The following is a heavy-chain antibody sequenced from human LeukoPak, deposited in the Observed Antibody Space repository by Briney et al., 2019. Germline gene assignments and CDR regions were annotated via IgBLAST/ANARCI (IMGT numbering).Heavy chain of an antibody. Sequence: GGSLRLSCPASGFTFSSYAMSWVRQAPGKGLEWVSSISDSGSGTYYADSVKGRFTISRDNSKNMLYLQMNSLRAEDTAVYYCAKWKYSNSGIDDYWGQGTLVTVSS. J-gene: IGHJ4*02. D-gene: IGHD6-6*01. CDR3: AKWKYSNSGIDDY. V-gene: IGHV3-23*01. CDR1: GFTFSSYA. CDR2: ISDSGSGT.